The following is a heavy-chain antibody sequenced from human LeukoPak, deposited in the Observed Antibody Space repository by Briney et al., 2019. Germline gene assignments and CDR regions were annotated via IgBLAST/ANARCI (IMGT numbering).Heavy chain of an antibody. V-gene: IGHV3-48*02. J-gene: IGHJ3*02. CDR1: GFTLSSYS. D-gene: IGHD3-22*01. CDR2: ISSSSNTI. Sequence: GGSLRLSCAASGFTLSSYSMNWVRQAPGKGLEWVSYISSSSNTIYYADSVKGRFTISRDNAKNSLYLQMNSLRDEDTAVYYCARVTDSSDAFDIWGQGTMVTVSS. CDR3: ARVTDSSDAFDI.